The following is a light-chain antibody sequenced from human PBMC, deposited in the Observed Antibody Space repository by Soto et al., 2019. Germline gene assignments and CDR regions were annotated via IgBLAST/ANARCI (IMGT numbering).Light chain of an antibody. CDR2: DAS. CDR3: QQYSNWPT. J-gene: IGKJ4*01. V-gene: IGKV3-15*01. Sequence: EIVMTQSPATLSVSPGERATLSCRASQSVSSNLAWYQQKPGQAPRLLIYDASTRATGTPARFSGSGSGTEFSLTISSLQSEDFAVYYCQQYSNWPTFGGGTKVEIK. CDR1: QSVSSN.